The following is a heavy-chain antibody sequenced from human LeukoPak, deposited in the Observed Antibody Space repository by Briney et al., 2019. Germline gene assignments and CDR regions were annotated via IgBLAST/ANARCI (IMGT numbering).Heavy chain of an antibody. D-gene: IGHD3-22*01. J-gene: IGHJ4*02. V-gene: IGHV3-66*01. CDR3: ARDGRLDYDSRPFDY. CDR1: GFSFSSYA. Sequence: GGSLRLSCAASGFSFSSYAMIWVRQAPGKGLEWVSVIYSGGSTYYADSVKGRFTISRDNSKNTLYLQMNSLRAEDTAVYYCARDGRLDYDSRPFDYWGQGTLVTVSS. CDR2: IYSGGST.